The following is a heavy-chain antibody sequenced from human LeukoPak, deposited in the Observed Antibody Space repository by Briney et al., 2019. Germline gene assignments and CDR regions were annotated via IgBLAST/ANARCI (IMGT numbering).Heavy chain of an antibody. CDR2: INHSGST. J-gene: IGHJ4*02. CDR1: GGSFSGYY. Sequence: PSETLSLTCAVYGGSFSGYYWSWIRQPPGKGLEWIGEINHSGSTNYNPSLKSRVTISVDTSKNQFSLKLSSVTAADTAVYYCARRDDGRAVLDYWGQGTLVTVSS. V-gene: IGHV4-34*01. CDR3: ARRDDGRAVLDY. D-gene: IGHD5-24*01.